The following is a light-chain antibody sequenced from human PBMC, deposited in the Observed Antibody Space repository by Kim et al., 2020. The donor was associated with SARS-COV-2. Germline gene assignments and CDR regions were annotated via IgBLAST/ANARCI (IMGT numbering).Light chain of an antibody. CDR3: NSRDSTGKRWV. Sequence: AWRQTVTITCQGDSLRSNNASGYQQKPGQAPILVIYGRNNRPSGIPDRFSGSSSVNTASLTITGAQAEDEADYYCNSRDSTGKRWVFGAGTKVTFL. CDR2: GRN. J-gene: IGLJ1*01. V-gene: IGLV3-19*01. CDR1: SLRSNN.